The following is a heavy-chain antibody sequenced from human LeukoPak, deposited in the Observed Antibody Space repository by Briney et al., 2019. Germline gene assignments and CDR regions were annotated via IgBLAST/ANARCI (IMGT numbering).Heavy chain of an antibody. CDR1: GFTFTGYY. V-gene: IGHV1-2*02. J-gene: IGHJ2*01. D-gene: IGHD6-13*01. CDR2: INPNSGGT. CDR3: SISIGSSQGHYSRYFDL. Sequence: GASVKVSCTASGFTFTGYYMLWVRQAPGQGLEWVACINPNSGGTNYADSVKGRFTISRDTSMSTAYMELSSLRSEDTAVYYCSISIGSSQGHYSRYFDLWGRGTLVTVSS.